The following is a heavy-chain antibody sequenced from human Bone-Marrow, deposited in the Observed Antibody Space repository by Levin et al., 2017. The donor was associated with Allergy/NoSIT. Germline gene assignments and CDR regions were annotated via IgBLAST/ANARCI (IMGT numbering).Heavy chain of an antibody. V-gene: IGHV4-34*01. Sequence: SQTLSLTCAVYGGSFSGYYWSWIRQPPGKGLEWIGEINHSGSTNYNPSLKSRVTISVDTSKNQFSLKLSSVTAADTAVYYCARGPSRSGDSSGWSYYYYYMDVWGKGTTVTVSS. D-gene: IGHD6-19*01. J-gene: IGHJ6*03. CDR3: ARGPSRSGDSSGWSYYYYYMDV. CDR1: GGSFSGYY. CDR2: INHSGST.